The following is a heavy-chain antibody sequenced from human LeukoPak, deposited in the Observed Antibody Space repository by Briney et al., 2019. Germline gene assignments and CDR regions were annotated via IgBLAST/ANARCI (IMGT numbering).Heavy chain of an antibody. Sequence: GASVKVSCKASGGTFSSYAISWVRQAPGQGLEWMGGIIPIFGTANYAQKFQGRVTITTDDSTSTAYMELSSLRSEDTAVYYCASSITIFGVVIKAFDYWGQGTLVTVSS. CDR1: GGTFSSYA. V-gene: IGHV1-69*05. J-gene: IGHJ4*02. CDR2: IIPIFGTA. CDR3: ASSITIFGVVIKAFDY. D-gene: IGHD3-3*01.